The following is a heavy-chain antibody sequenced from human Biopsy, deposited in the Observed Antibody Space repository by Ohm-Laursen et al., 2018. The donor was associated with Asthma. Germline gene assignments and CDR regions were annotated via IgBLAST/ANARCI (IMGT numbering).Heavy chain of an antibody. Sequence: ASVKVSCKPSGYTFNSAGITWARQAPGQGLEWMGWISVYNGNTRVAQKLQDRVTMITDTSTSTAYMELRSPRSDDTAVYFCARAVDYSHYYGIDVWGQGTTVTVS. V-gene: IGHV1-18*01. CDR1: GYTFNSAG. J-gene: IGHJ6*02. CDR2: ISVYNGNT. D-gene: IGHD3-10*01. CDR3: ARAVDYSHYYGIDV.